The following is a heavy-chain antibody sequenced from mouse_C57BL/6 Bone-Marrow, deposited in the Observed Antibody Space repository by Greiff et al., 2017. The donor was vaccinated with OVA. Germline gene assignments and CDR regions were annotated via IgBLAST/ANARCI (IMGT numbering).Heavy chain of an antibody. CDR3: AREDYGSSSYFDV. J-gene: IGHJ1*03. Sequence: VQLQQPGAELVRPGSSVKLSCKASGYTFTSYWMDWVKQRPGQGLEWIGNIYPSDSETHYNQKFKDKATLTVDKSSSTAYMQLSSLTSEDSAVYYCAREDYGSSSYFDVWGTGTTVTVSS. CDR1: GYTFTSYW. CDR2: IYPSDSET. D-gene: IGHD1-1*01. V-gene: IGHV1-61*01.